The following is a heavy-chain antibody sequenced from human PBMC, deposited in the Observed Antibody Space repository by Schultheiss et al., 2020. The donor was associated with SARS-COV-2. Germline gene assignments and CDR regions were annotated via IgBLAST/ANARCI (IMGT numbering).Heavy chain of an antibody. J-gene: IGHJ4*02. CDR3: ARDFLTHGYYFDY. V-gene: IGHV3-66*03. CDR2: IYSCGST. CDR1: GFTVSSNY. D-gene: IGHD3-9*01. Sequence: GESLKISCAASGFTVSSNYMSWVRQAPGKGLEWVSVIYSCGSTYYADSVKGRFTISRDNSKNTLYLQMNSLRAEDTAVYYCARDFLTHGYYFDYWGQGTLVTVSS.